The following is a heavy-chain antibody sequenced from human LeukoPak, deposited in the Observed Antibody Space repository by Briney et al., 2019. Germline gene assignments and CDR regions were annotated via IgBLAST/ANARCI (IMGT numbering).Heavy chain of an antibody. CDR1: GFTFSTYW. Sequence: GGSLRLSCAATGFTFSTYWMSWVRQAPGKGLEWVANIKQDGSAKYYVDSVKGRFTISRDNAKNSLYLQMNSLRAEDTAVYYCARPTYGSGSYYNGPWGQGTLVTVSS. CDR2: IKQDGSAK. D-gene: IGHD3-10*01. J-gene: IGHJ5*02. CDR3: ARPTYGSGSYYNGP. V-gene: IGHV3-7*01.